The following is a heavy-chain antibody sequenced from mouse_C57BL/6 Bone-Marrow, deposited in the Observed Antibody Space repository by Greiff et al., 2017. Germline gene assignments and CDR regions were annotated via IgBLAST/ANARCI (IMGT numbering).Heavy chain of an antibody. V-gene: IGHV1-81*01. CDR3: ARGGYYYGSKDY. D-gene: IGHD1-1*01. CDR1: GYTFTSYG. J-gene: IGHJ2*01. Sequence: QVQLQQSGAELARPGASVKLSCKASGYTFTSYGISWVKQRTGQGLEWIGEIYPRSGNTYYNEKFKGKATLTAYKSSSTAYMELRSLTSEDSAVYFCARGGYYYGSKDYWGQGTTLTVSS. CDR2: IYPRSGNT.